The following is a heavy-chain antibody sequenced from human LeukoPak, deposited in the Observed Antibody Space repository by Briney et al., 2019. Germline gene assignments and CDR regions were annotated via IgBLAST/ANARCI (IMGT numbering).Heavy chain of an antibody. CDR2: ISSSTYI. CDR1: GFIFSSYS. J-gene: IGHJ3*02. V-gene: IGHV3-21*06. Sequence: GGSLRLSCAASGFIFSSYSMNWVRQAPGKGLEWVSSISSSTYIYYADSVEGRVTISRDNFKNSVYLQMNSLRAEDTAVYYCARTDDYAYAFDIWGQGTMVTVSS. CDR3: ARTDDYAYAFDI. D-gene: IGHD4-17*01.